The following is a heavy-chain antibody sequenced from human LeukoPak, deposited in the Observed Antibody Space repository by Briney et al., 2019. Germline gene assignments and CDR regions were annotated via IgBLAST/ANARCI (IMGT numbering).Heavy chain of an antibody. D-gene: IGHD3-10*01. CDR2: INHSGST. CDR3: ARGPTSKGYYGSGSRRWFDP. CDR1: GGSFSGYY. J-gene: IGHJ5*02. V-gene: IGHV4-34*01. Sequence: PSETLSLTCAVYGGSFSGYYWSWIRQPPGKGLEWIGEINHSGSTNYNPSLKSRVTISVDTSKNQFSLKLSSVTAADTAVYYCARGPTSKGYYGSGSRRWFDPWGQGTLVTVSS.